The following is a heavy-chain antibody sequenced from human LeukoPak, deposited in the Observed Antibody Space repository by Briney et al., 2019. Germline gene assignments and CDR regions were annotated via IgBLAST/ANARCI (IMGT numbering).Heavy chain of an antibody. D-gene: IGHD1-26*01. CDR2: INPNSGGT. CDR1: GYTFTGYY. J-gene: IGHJ4*02. V-gene: IGHV1-2*02. CDR3: ARVGGSYYDY. Sequence: ASVKVSCKASGYTFTGYYMHWVRQAPGQGLEWTGWINPNSGGTNYAQKFQGRVTMTRDTSISTAYMELRSLRSDDTAVYYCARVGGSYYDYWGQGTLVTVSS.